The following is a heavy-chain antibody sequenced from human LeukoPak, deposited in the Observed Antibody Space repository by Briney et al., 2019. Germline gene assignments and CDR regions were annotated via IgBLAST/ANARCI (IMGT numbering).Heavy chain of an antibody. J-gene: IGHJ4*02. D-gene: IGHD3-3*01. CDR1: GGTFSGYA. CDR2: IIPIFGTA. CDR3: AREMDDFWSGTFDY. V-gene: IGHV1-69*05. Sequence: ASVKVSCKASGGTFSGYAISWVRQAPGQGLEWMGGIIPIFGTANYAQKFQGRVTITTDESTSTAYMELSSLRSEDTAVYYCAREMDDFWSGTFDYWGQGTLVTVSS.